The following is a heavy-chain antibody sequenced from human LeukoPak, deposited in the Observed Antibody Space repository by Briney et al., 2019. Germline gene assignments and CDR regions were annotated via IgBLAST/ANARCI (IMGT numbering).Heavy chain of an antibody. V-gene: IGHV4-4*07. CDR2: IYTSGST. Sequence: PSETLSLTCTVSGGSISSYYWSWIRQPAGKGLEWIGHIYTSGSTSYNPSLKSRVTMSVDTSKNQFSLKLSSVTAADTAVYYCARDLLDSGSYLTVDYFDYWGQGTLVTVSS. D-gene: IGHD1-26*01. CDR1: GGSISSYY. CDR3: ARDLLDSGSYLTVDYFDY. J-gene: IGHJ4*02.